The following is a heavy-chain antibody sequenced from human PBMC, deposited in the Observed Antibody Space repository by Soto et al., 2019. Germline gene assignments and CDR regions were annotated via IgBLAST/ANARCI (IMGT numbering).Heavy chain of an antibody. CDR2: IYSGGHT. J-gene: IGHJ6*04. CDR3: ARKTDSIPSGGDV. Sequence: EVQLVESGGGLVQPGGSLRLSCTASGFAVRHNYMTWGRQAPGKGLEWVSLIYSGGHTAYADSVKGRFTISRHTSQNTLSLQMTSLRAEDTAVYYCARKTDSIPSGGDVWGKGTAVTVSS. D-gene: IGHD3-10*01. V-gene: IGHV3-53*04. CDR1: GFAVRHNY.